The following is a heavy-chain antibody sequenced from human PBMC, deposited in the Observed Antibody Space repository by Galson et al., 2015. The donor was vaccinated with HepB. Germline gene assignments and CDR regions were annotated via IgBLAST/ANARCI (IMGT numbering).Heavy chain of an antibody. Sequence: SLRLSCAASGFTFTTYWMSWVRQAPGKGLEWVASIKQDGSEKYYVDSVKGRFTISRDNAENSLYLQMNSLRAEDTAMYYCARKLFYYDNLKGWFDPWGQGTLVTVSS. J-gene: IGHJ5*02. D-gene: IGHD3-22*01. CDR3: ARKLFYYDNLKGWFDP. CDR2: IKQDGSEK. V-gene: IGHV3-7*03. CDR1: GFTFTTYW.